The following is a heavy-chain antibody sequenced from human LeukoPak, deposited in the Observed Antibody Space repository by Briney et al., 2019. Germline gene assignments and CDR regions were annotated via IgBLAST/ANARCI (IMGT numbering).Heavy chain of an antibody. CDR1: GFTFSTYV. CDR3: AKGNWRYFDY. J-gene: IGHJ4*02. Sequence: GGSLRLSCAASGFTFSTYVMSWVRQAPGKGLEWVSAISGSGGSTYYADSVKGRFTISRDNSKNTLYLQMNSLGADDAAVYYCAKGNWRYFDYWGQGTLVTVSS. CDR2: ISGSGGST. V-gene: IGHV3-23*01. D-gene: IGHD1-1*01.